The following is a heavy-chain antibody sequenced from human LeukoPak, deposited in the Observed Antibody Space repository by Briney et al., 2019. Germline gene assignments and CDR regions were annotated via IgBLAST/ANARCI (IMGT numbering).Heavy chain of an antibody. CDR2: ISGGSSYI. V-gene: IGHV3-21*01. D-gene: IGHD5-24*01. CDR1: GFSFSSYS. J-gene: IGHJ5*02. Sequence: GGSLRLSCAASGFSFSSYSMNWVRQAPGKGLEWVSSISGGSSYIYYADSVKGRFTISRDNAKNSLFLQMNSLRAEDTAVYYCSRVDEDGYNFAWGQGTLVTVSS. CDR3: SRVDEDGYNFA.